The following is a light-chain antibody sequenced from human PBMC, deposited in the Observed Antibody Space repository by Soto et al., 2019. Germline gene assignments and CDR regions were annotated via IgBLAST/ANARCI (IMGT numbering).Light chain of an antibody. Sequence: STAGQTASEGDRVTITCQASRGISSYLAWYQQKPGKPPKLLVYSASTLQSGVPSRFSGSGSGPDFTLTICSLQPEDAAPYFWPHPTSHREPFAQGTRLEIK. V-gene: IGKV1-9*01. CDR2: SAS. J-gene: IGKJ5*01. CDR3: PHPTSHREP. CDR1: RGISSY.